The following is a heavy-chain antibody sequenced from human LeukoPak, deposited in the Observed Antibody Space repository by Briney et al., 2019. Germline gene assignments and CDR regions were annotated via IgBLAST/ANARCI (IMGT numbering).Heavy chain of an antibody. D-gene: IGHD6-19*01. J-gene: IGHJ4*02. CDR2: IFYSGST. Sequence: SETLSLTCTVSGGSINNYYWSWIRQPPGKGLEWIGYIFYSGSTNYNPSLKSRVTMSVDTSKNQFSLKLSSVTAADTAVYYCARPFRAYSNVWYGLDYWGQGTLVTVSS. CDR1: GGSINNYY. CDR3: ARPFRAYSNVWYGLDY. V-gene: IGHV4-59*08.